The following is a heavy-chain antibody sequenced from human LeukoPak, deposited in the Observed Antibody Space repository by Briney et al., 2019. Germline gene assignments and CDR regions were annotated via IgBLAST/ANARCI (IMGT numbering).Heavy chain of an antibody. CDR1: GFTFTSSA. CDR2: IVVCSGNA. D-gene: IGHD3-22*01. V-gene: IGHV1-58*02. CDR3: AAAPRYYDSIH. Sequence: GTSVKVSCKASGFTFTSSAMQWVRQARGQRLEWIGWIVVCSGNANYAQKFQERVTITRDMATSTAYMELSSLRSEDTAVYYCAAAPRYYDSIHWGQGTLVTVSS. J-gene: IGHJ4*02.